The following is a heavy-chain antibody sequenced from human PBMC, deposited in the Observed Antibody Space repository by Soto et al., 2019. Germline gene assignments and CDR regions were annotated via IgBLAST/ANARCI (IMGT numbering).Heavy chain of an antibody. Sequence: PGESLKISCKASGYSFTTYWITWVRQMPGKVLEWMGRIDPSDSYANYSPSFQGHVTISADKSINTAYLQWGSLKASDTAIYYCGRVRVDKAEGWFDPWGQGXLVTVSS. CDR2: IDPSDSYA. CDR1: GYSFTTYW. D-gene: IGHD5-18*01. CDR3: GRVRVDKAEGWFDP. J-gene: IGHJ5*02. V-gene: IGHV5-10-1*01.